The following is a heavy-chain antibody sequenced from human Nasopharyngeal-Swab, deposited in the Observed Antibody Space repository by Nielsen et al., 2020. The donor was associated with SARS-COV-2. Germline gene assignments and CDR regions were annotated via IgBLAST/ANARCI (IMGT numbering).Heavy chain of an antibody. J-gene: IGHJ6*02. CDR2: IYSSGST. D-gene: IGHD3-10*02. V-gene: IGHV3-53*01. CDR3: ARVFADYYYGMDV. Sequence: GESLKISCAASGFTVSSNYMSWVRQAPGKGLEWVSVIYSSGSTYYADSVKGRFTISRDNSKNTLYLQMNSLRAEDTAVYYCARVFADYYYGMDVWGQGTTVTVSS. CDR1: GFTVSSNY.